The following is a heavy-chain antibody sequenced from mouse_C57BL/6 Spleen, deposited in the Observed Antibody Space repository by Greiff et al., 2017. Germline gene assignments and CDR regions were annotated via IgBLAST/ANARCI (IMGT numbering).Heavy chain of an antibody. V-gene: IGHV6-3*01. CDR3: TGGWDGYAMDY. J-gene: IGHJ4*01. CDR2: IRLKSDNYAT. D-gene: IGHD4-1*01. CDR1: GFTFSNYW. Sequence: EVKVVESGGGLVQPGGSMKLSCVASGFTFSNYWMNWVRQSPEKGLEWVAQIRLKSDNYATHYAESVKGRFTISRDDSKSSVYLQMNNLRAEDTGIYYCTGGWDGYAMDYWGQGTSVTVSS.